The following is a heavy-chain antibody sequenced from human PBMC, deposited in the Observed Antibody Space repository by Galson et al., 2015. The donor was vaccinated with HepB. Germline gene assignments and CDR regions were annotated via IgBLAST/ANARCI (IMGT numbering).Heavy chain of an antibody. J-gene: IGHJ4*02. CDR2: ISSKASNYAT. D-gene: IGHD6-13*01. V-gene: IGHV3-73*01. CDR3: TRLADPSGYSSR. Sequence: SLRLSCAASGFTFSGSAIHWVRQTSGDGLEWVGRISSKASNYATAYTASLKGRCTLSREDSKNPAYLHMRSLRTEDTAVYYCTRLADPSGYSSRWGQGTLVTVSA. CDR1: GFTFSGSA.